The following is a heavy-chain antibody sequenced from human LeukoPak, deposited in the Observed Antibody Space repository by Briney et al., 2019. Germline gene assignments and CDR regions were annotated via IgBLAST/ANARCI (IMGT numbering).Heavy chain of an antibody. V-gene: IGHV4-39*01. Sequence: SEPLSLTCTVSGGSISCTDNYWGWIRQPPGKGLEWIGSIHSGGHTYHNPSLESLFTFSVNTSKNQFSLKLNSVTAAVSAVYYCVKHKLWVVRYYWGQGTRVTVSS. CDR1: GGSISCTDNY. J-gene: IGHJ4*02. CDR2: IHSGGHT. CDR3: VKHKLWVVRYY. D-gene: IGHD2-15*01.